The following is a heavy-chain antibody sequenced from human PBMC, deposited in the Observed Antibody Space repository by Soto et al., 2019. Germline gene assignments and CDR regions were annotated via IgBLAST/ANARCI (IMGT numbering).Heavy chain of an antibody. CDR3: ARGSGIVALPGELEDVNYDY. J-gene: IGHJ4*02. CDR2: INESGST. V-gene: IGHV4-34*01. CDR1: GQSFSGHS. Sequence: QVQLQQWGAGLVKPSETLSLSCAVYGQSFSGHSWAWIRQPPGKGLEWIGEINESGSTYYKPSLKSRVTISTATSMNQFSLKLSSVSAADTAAYFCARGSGIVALPGELEDVNYDYWGQGTLVNVSS. D-gene: IGHD1-1*01.